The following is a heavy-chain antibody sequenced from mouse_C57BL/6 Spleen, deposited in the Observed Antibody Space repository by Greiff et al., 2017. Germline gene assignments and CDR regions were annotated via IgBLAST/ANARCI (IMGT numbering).Heavy chain of an antibody. CDR2: ISRGSSTI. CDR3: AKNWDDYYAMDY. Sequence: EVLLVESGGGLVKPGGSLKLSCAASGFTFTDYGMHWVRQAPEQGLEWVAYISRGSSTIYYDDTVKGRFTISRDNAKNTLFLQMTRLGSEDTAMYYCAKNWDDYYAMDYWGQGTSVTVSS. CDR1: GFTFTDYG. D-gene: IGHD4-1*01. V-gene: IGHV5-17*01. J-gene: IGHJ4*01.